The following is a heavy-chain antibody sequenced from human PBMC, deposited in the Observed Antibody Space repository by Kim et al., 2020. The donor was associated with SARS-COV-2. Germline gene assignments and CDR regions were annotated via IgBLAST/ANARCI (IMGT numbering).Heavy chain of an antibody. CDR3: ARSIGYSYGPWKDAPSYYYGMDV. D-gene: IGHD5-18*01. Sequence: ASVKVSCKASGYTFTGYYMHWVRQAPGQGLEWMGWINPNSGGTNYAQKFQGWVTMTRDTSISTAYMELSRLRSDDTAVYYCARSIGYSYGPWKDAPSYYYGMDVWGQGTTVTVSS. CDR2: INPNSGGT. J-gene: IGHJ6*02. CDR1: GYTFTGYY. V-gene: IGHV1-2*04.